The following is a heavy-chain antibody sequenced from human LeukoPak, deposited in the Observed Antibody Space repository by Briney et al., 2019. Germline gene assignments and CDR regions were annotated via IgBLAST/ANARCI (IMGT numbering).Heavy chain of an antibody. CDR1: GGSISSGGYY. V-gene: IGHV4-31*03. CDR2: IYYSGST. D-gene: IGHD6-13*01. CDR3: ARNAYSSRTIDY. Sequence: SQTLSLTCTVSGGSISSGGYYWSWIRQHPGKGLEWIGYIYYSGSTYYNPSLKSRVTISVDTSKNQFSLKLSSVTAADTAVYYCARNAYSSRTIDYWGQGTLVTVSS. J-gene: IGHJ4*02.